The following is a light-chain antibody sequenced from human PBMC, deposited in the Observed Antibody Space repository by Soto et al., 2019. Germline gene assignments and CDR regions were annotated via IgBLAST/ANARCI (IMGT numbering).Light chain of an antibody. CDR3: CSYAGSPRYV. CDR1: SSDVGGYNY. CDR2: DVS. V-gene: IGLV2-11*01. J-gene: IGLJ1*01. Sequence: RSVSGSPGQSVTISCTGTSSDVGGYNYVSWYQQHPGKAPKVMIYDVSERPSGVPDRFSGSKSGNTASLTISGLQAEDEADYYCCSYAGSPRYVLGTGTKVTVL.